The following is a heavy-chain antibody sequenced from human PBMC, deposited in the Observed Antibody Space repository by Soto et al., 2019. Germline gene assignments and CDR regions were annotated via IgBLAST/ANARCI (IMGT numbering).Heavy chain of an antibody. CDR2: IKQDGGEK. CDR3: ASSIAVAGVLGPESLTLNAFDP. Sequence: EVQLVESGGGLVQPGGSLRLSCAASGFTFSSYWMSWVRQAPGKGLEWVANIKQDGGEKYYVDSVKGRFTISRDNANNSLYMQMNLLRAEAPAVYYCASSIAVAGVLGPESLTLNAFDPWGQGTLVTVSS. V-gene: IGHV3-7*01. CDR1: GFTFSSYW. D-gene: IGHD6-19*01. J-gene: IGHJ5*02.